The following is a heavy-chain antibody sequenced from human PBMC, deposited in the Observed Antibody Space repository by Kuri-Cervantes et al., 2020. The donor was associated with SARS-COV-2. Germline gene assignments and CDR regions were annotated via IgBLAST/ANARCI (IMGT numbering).Heavy chain of an antibody. CDR2: IYHSGST. D-gene: IGHD6-19*01. CDR1: GGSISSSNW. J-gene: IGHJ2*01. Sequence: SETLSLTCAVSGGSISSSNWWSWVRQPPGKGLEWIGEIYHSGSTNYNPSLKSRVTISVDTSKNQFSLKLSSVTAADTAVYYCARVAGGFGYSSSLGYFDLWGRGTLVTVSS. V-gene: IGHV4-4*02. CDR3: ARVAGGFGYSSSLGYFDL.